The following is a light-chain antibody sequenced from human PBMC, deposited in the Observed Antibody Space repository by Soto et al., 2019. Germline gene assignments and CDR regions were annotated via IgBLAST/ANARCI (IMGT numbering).Light chain of an antibody. CDR2: EVY. CDR3: CSYTGTFV. CDR1: NSDIGSYNF. J-gene: IGLJ2*01. V-gene: IGLV2-14*01. Sequence: QSALTQPASVSGFPGQSITISCTGTNSDIGSYNFVSWYQQHPGKAPKLMIYEVYNRPSGVSDRFSGSKSGNTASLTISGLQTEDEAVYYCCSYTGTFVFGGGTKLTVL.